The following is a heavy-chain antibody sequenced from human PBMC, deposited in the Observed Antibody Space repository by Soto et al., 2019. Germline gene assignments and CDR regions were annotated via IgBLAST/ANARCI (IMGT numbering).Heavy chain of an antibody. CDR2: VYHSGGT. Sequence: YLTCAVSGGSISRNNWWNWVRQPPGKGLEWIGEVYHSGGTNYNPSLKSRVTMSVDQSKNQFSLRLTSVTAADTAVYYCAKEPLYDSICHTTKDDFELRGQWTMGTV. D-gene: IGHD3-22*01. CDR3: AKEPLYDSICHTTKDDFEL. V-gene: IGHV4-4*02. J-gene: IGHJ3*01. CDR1: GGSISRNNW.